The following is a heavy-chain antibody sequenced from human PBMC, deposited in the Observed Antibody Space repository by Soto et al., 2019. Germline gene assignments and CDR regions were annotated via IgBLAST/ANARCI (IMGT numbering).Heavy chain of an antibody. V-gene: IGHV3-7*01. CDR2: IKHNGSEK. J-gene: IGHJ4*02. CDR1: GFTFTTYW. Sequence: GGSLRLSCAASGFTFTTYWMSWVRQAPGKGLEWVATIKHNGSEKYYMDSVKGRFTISRDNAKKSLFLQMNSLRAEDTAVYYSARGSQSFDYWGQGALVTVSS. CDR3: ARGSQSFDY.